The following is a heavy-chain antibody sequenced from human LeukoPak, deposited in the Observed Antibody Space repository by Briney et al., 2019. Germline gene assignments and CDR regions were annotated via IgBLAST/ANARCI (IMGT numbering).Heavy chain of an antibody. Sequence: ASVKVSCKASGYTFTSYYMHWVRQAPGQGLEWMGIINPSGGSSNYAQKFQGRVTMTRDTSTSTVYMELRSLRSEDTAVYYCARVYFPYSNSVEYFQHWGQGTLVTVSS. CDR1: GYTFTSYY. V-gene: IGHV1-46*01. CDR3: ARVYFPYSNSVEYFQH. J-gene: IGHJ1*01. D-gene: IGHD6-13*01. CDR2: INPSGGSS.